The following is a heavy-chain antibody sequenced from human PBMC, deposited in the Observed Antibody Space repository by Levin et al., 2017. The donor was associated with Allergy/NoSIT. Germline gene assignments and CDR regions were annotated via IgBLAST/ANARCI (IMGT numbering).Heavy chain of an antibody. J-gene: IGHJ5*01. CDR2: IDSNGYNT. D-gene: IGHD2-21*01. V-gene: IGHV3-64D*06. Sequence: GGSLRLSCSVSGITFSSHAFHWVRQSPRKGLEYVSAIDSNGYNTYYADSVKGRFTMSRDNSKNILYLQMSSLRAEDTAVYFCVKVSYGAYDSWGQGPLVTVSS. CDR3: VKVSYGAYDS. CDR1: GITFSSHA.